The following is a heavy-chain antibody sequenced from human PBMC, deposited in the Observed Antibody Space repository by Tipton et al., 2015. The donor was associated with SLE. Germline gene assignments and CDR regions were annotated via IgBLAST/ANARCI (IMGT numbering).Heavy chain of an antibody. J-gene: IGHJ5*02. Sequence: AVSGFTFSSYSMNWVRQAPGKGLEWVSYISSSSSTIYYADSVKGRFTISRDNAKNSLYLQMNSLRDEDTAVYYCARDSVPGIAAAGPGRWFDPWGQGTLVTVSS. CDR1: GFTFSSYS. CDR2: ISSSSSTI. V-gene: IGHV3-48*02. D-gene: IGHD6-13*01. CDR3: ARDSVPGIAAAGPGRWFDP.